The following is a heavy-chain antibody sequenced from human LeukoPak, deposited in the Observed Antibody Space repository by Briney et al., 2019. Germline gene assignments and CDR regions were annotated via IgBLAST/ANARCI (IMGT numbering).Heavy chain of an antibody. Sequence: GESLTISCKASGYRFSNYWIGWVRQMPGKGLEWMGIIYPDDSDTRYSPSFQGQVTISADKSISTAYLQWSSLKASDTAMYYCARRSYGDYGLGYWGQGTLVTVSS. D-gene: IGHD4-17*01. V-gene: IGHV5-51*01. CDR1: GYRFSNYW. CDR3: ARRSYGDYGLGY. CDR2: IYPDDSDT. J-gene: IGHJ4*02.